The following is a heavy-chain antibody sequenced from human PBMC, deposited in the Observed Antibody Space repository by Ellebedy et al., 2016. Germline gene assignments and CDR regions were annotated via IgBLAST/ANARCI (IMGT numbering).Heavy chain of an antibody. CDR1: GGSISSSSYY. CDR2: IYYSGST. J-gene: IGHJ6*03. V-gene: IGHV4-39*07. D-gene: IGHD6-6*01. Sequence: SETLSLXXTVSGGSISSSSYYWGWIRQPPGKGLEWIGSIYYSGSTYYNPSLKSRVTISVDTSKNQFSLKLSSVTAADTAVYYCARGRIAARRYYYYMDVWGKGTTVTVSS. CDR3: ARGRIAARRYYYYMDV.